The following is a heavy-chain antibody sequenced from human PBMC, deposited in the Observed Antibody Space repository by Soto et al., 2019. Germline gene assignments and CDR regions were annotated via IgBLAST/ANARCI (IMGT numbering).Heavy chain of an antibody. V-gene: IGHV1-3*01. J-gene: IGHJ4*02. D-gene: IGHD6-6*01. CDR2: INAGSGNT. CDR1: GYTFTSYA. Sequence: QVQLVQSGAEVKKPGASVKVSCKASGYTFTSYAMHWVRQAPGQRLEWMGWINAGSGNTKYSQKFQGRVTITRDTSASTAYMELSSLRSEDTAVSYCARDRIAARLVFDYWGQGTLVTVSS. CDR3: ARDRIAARLVFDY.